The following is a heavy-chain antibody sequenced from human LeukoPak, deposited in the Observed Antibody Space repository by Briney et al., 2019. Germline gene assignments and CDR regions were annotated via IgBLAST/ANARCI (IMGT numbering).Heavy chain of an antibody. CDR2: INHSGST. CDR1: GGSLSEYY. CDR3: APRGDIEHSYGYGKWFDP. D-gene: IGHD5-18*01. J-gene: IGHJ5*02. Sequence: SETLSLTCAVYGGSLSEYYWRWIRQPPGKGLEWIGEINHSGSTNYNASLKSRVTISVDTSKNQFSLRLSSVTAADTAVYYCAPRGDIEHSYGYGKWFDPWGQGTRVTVSS. V-gene: IGHV4-34*01.